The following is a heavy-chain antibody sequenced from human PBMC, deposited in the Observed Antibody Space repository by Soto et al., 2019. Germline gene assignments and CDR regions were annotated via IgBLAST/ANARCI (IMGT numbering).Heavy chain of an antibody. V-gene: IGHV5-10-1*01. CDR2: IDPSDSYT. Sequence: GESLKISCKGSGYSFNSYWVSWVRQMPGKGLEWMGRIDPSDSYTNYSPSFQGHVTISADKSISTAYLQWSSLKASDTAMYYCARRVTGTEFDYWGQGTLVTVSS. D-gene: IGHD1-7*01. CDR1: GYSFNSYW. CDR3: ARRVTGTEFDY. J-gene: IGHJ4*02.